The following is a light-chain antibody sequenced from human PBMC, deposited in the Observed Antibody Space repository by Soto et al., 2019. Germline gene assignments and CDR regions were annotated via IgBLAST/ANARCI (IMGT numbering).Light chain of an antibody. CDR3: QNYNSAPRT. V-gene: IGKV1-5*03. Sequence: DIQMTQSPSTLSGSVGDRVTITCRASQTISSWLAWYQQEPGKAPKLLIYKASTLKSGVPSRFSGSGSGTEFTLTISSLQPEDVATYYCQNYNSAPRTFGPGTKVDIK. J-gene: IGKJ1*01. CDR2: KAS. CDR1: QTISSW.